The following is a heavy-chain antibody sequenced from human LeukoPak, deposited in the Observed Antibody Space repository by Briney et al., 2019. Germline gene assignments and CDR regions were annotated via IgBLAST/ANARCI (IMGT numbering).Heavy chain of an antibody. Sequence: GGSLRLSCAASGFTFSSYVMSWVRQAPGKGLEWLSAISSSGGSTYYADSVKGRFSISRDNSKNTLYVQMNSLKAEDTAVYYCARRGVAATNAFDIWGQGTMVTVSS. J-gene: IGHJ3*02. CDR1: GFTFSSYV. CDR3: ARRGVAATNAFDI. V-gene: IGHV3-23*01. D-gene: IGHD2-15*01. CDR2: ISSSGGST.